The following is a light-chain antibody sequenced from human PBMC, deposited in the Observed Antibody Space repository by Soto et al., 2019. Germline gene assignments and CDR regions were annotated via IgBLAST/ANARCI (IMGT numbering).Light chain of an antibody. CDR1: QGISNY. CDR3: QKYDSDHLT. CDR2: AAS. V-gene: IGKV1-27*01. Sequence: DVQMTQSPSSLSASVGYRVTITCRASQGISNYLTWHQQKPGKVPKVLIYAASTLQSGFPSRFSGSRSGSDFTLTISDLQPEDVATYYCQKYDSDHLTFGGGTKVDIK. J-gene: IGKJ4*01.